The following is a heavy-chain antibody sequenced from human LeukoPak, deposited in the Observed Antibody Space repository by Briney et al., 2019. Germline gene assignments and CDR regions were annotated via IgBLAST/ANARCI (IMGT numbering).Heavy chain of an antibody. V-gene: IGHV1-69*04. D-gene: IGHD3-10*01. CDR1: GGTFSSYA. J-gene: IGHJ6*02. CDR3: AINYGSGSYDFYYYGMDV. CDR2: IIPILGIA. Sequence: SVKVSCKASGGTFSSYAISWVRQAPGQGLEWMGRIIPILGIANYAQKFQGRVTITADKSTSTAYMELSSLRSEDTAVYYCAINYGSGSYDFYYYGMDVWGQGTTVTVSS.